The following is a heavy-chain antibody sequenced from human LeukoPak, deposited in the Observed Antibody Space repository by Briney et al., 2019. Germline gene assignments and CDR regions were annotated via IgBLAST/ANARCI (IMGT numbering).Heavy chain of an antibody. Sequence: PGGSLRLSCAASGFTFVDYGMSWVRQAPGKGLEWVSGINWNGGSTGYADSVKGRFTISRDNAKNSLSLQMNSLRAEDTALYYCARGPRYSSGWYYFHYWGQGTLVTVSS. D-gene: IGHD6-19*01. CDR2: INWNGGST. CDR1: GFTFVDYG. J-gene: IGHJ4*02. V-gene: IGHV3-20*04. CDR3: ARGPRYSSGWYYFHY.